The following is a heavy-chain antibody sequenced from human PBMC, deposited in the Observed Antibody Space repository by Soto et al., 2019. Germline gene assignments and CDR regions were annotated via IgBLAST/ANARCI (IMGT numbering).Heavy chain of an antibody. CDR2: FIPMFNRP. J-gene: IGHJ6*02. Sequence: QVQLVRSGAEVKKPGSSVKVSCKASGGTFSSYAISWVRQAPGQGLEWMGGFIPMFNRPHSARKFQGRVTITADESTSTAYMDRSSLRSEDTAVYYCARGQFHHVSNYYYALDVWGQGTTVTVSS. CDR1: GGTFSSYA. CDR3: ARGQFHHVSNYYYALDV. V-gene: IGHV1-69*01.